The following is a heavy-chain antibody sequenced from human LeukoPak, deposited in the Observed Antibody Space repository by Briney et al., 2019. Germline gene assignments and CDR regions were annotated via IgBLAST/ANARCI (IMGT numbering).Heavy chain of an antibody. CDR3: ARDRELHWFDP. J-gene: IGHJ5*02. CDR1: GYTVTSYG. Sequence: GASVKVSCKASGYTVTSYGISWVRQAPGQGLEWMGWISAYNGNTNYAQKLQGRVTMTTDTSTSTAYMDLRSLRSDDTAVYYCARDRELHWFDPWGQGTLVTVSS. V-gene: IGHV1-18*01. CDR2: ISAYNGNT. D-gene: IGHD1-26*01.